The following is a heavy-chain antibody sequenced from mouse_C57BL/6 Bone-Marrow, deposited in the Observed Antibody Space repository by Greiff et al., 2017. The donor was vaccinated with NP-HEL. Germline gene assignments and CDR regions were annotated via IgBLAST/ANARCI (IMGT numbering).Heavy chain of an antibody. J-gene: IGHJ3*01. V-gene: IGHV2-9*01. D-gene: IGHD2-5*01. CDR2: IWGGGST. CDR3: AKQGDSNYERFAY. CDR1: GFSLTSYG. Sequence: VKLVESGPGLVAPSQSLSITCTVSGFSLTSYGVDWVRQPPGKGLEWLGVIWGGGSTNYNSALMSRLSISKDNSKSQVFLKMNSLQPDDTAMYYCAKQGDSNYERFAYWGQGTLVTVSA.